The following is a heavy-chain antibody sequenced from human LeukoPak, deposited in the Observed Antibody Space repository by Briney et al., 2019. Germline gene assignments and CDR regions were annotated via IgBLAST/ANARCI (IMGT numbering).Heavy chain of an antibody. CDR3: ARVGIAAAGTIDY. J-gene: IGHJ4*02. Sequence: PGGSLRLSCRTSAFTFDTHGMHWVRQGPAKGLEWVAFIRYDGSDPSYADSVKGRFTISRDNSKNTLYLQMNSLRAEDTAVYYCARVGIAAAGTIDYWGQGTLVTVSS. V-gene: IGHV3-30*02. D-gene: IGHD6-13*01. CDR1: AFTFDTHG. CDR2: IRYDGSDP.